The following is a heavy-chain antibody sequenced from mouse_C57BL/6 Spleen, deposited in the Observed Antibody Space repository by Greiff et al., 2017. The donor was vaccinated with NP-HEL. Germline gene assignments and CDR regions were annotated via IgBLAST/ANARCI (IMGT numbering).Heavy chain of an antibody. V-gene: IGHV1-5*01. J-gene: IGHJ2*01. CDR3: TRSGSMMVPSYYFDY. CDR1: GYTFTSYW. D-gene: IGHD2-3*01. Sequence: EVQLQQSVTVLARPGASVKMSCKTSGYTFTSYWMPWVTQRPGQGLEWIGAIYPGNSDTSYNQKFKGKAQLHAVTFASTAYIELSSLTNEDSAFYYCTRSGSMMVPSYYFDYWGQGTTLTVSS. CDR2: IYPGNSDT.